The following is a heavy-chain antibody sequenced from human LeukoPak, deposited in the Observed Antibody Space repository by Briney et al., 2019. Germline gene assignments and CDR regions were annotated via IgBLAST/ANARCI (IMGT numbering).Heavy chain of an antibody. CDR1: GFTFSSYA. D-gene: IGHD1/OR15-1a*01. CDR3: ARDGYGNNYMDV. Sequence: GGSLRLSCAASGFTFSSYAMSWVRQAPGKGLEWVSAISGSGGSTYYADSVKGRFTISRDNSKNTLSLQMNNLRAEDTAVYYCARDGYGNNYMDVWGKGTTVTVSS. V-gene: IGHV3-23*01. CDR2: ISGSGGST. J-gene: IGHJ6*03.